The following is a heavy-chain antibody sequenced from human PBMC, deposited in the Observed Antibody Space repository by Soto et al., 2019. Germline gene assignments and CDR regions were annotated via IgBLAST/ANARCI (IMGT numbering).Heavy chain of an antibody. CDR3: ARPQAAADLTASFDY. CDR2: IWYDGSNK. Sequence: GGSLRLSCAASGFTFSSYGMHWVRQAPGKGLEWVAVIWYDGSNKYYADSVKGRFTISRDNSKNTLYLQMNSLRAEDTAVYYCARPQAAADLTASFDYWGQGTLVTVS. V-gene: IGHV3-33*01. J-gene: IGHJ4*02. CDR1: GFTFSSYG. D-gene: IGHD6-13*01.